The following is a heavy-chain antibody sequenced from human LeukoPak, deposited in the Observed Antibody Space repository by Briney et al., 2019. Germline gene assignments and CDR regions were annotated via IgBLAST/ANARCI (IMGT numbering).Heavy chain of an antibody. V-gene: IGHV4-34*01. CDR2: INHSGST. D-gene: IGHD6-13*01. J-gene: IGHJ4*02. Sequence: SETLSLTCAVYGGSFSCYYWSWIRQPPGKGLEWIGEINHSGSTNYNPSLKSRVTISVDTSKNQFSLKLSSVTAADTAVYYCARLPGIAAAGRNWGQGTLVTVSS. CDR1: GGSFSCYY. CDR3: ARLPGIAAAGRN.